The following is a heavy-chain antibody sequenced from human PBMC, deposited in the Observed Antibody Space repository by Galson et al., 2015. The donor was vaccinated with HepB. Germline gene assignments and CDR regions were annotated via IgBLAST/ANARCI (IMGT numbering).Heavy chain of an antibody. CDR1: GFTFSSST. J-gene: IGHJ5*02. Sequence: SLRLSCAASGFTFSSSTMHWVRQAPGKGLEWVAIISYDGSNKYYADSVKGRFTISRDNSKNTLYLQMNSLRAEDTAVYYCARAYSSSWYNWFDPWGQGTLVTVSS. CDR2: ISYDGSNK. CDR3: ARAYSSSWYNWFDP. D-gene: IGHD6-13*01. V-gene: IGHV3-30-3*01.